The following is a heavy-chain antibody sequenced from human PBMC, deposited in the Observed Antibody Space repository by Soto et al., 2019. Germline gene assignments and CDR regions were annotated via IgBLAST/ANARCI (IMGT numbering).Heavy chain of an antibody. CDR2: IYWDDDK. D-gene: IGHD6-13*01. V-gene: IGHV2-5*02. Sequence: SGPTLVNPTQTLTLTCTFSGFSLSTSGVGVGWIRQPPGKALEWLALIYWDDDKRYSPPLKSRLTITEDTSKNQVVLTMTNMDPVDTATYYCAHILSNPGIAAAPVGYFDYWGQGTLVTVSS. CDR3: AHILSNPGIAAAPVGYFDY. CDR1: GFSLSTSGVG. J-gene: IGHJ4*02.